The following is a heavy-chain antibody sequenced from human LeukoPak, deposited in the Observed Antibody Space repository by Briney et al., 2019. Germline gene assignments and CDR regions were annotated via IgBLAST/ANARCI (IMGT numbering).Heavy chain of an antibody. CDR1: GGSFSGYY. Sequence: PSETLSLTCAVYGGSFSGYYWSWIRQPPGKGLEWIGEINHSGSTNYSPSLKSRVTISVDTSKNQFSLKLSSVTAADTAVYYCARGPNYYGSGSYKLDYWGQGTLVTVSS. J-gene: IGHJ4*02. V-gene: IGHV4-34*01. CDR3: ARGPNYYGSGSYKLDY. CDR2: INHSGST. D-gene: IGHD3-10*01.